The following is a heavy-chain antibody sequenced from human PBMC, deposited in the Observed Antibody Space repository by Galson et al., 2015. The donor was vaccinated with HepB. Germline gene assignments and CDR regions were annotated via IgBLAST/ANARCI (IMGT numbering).Heavy chain of an antibody. CDR1: GGTFSSYA. J-gene: IGHJ2*01. Sequence: SVKVSCKASGGTFSSYAISWVRQAPGQGLEWMGGIIPIFGTANYAQKFQGRVTITADESTSTAYMELSSLRSEDTAVYYCARSRLTMIVVVDWYFDHWGRGTLVTVSS. V-gene: IGHV1-69*13. CDR3: ARSRLTMIVVVDWYFDH. CDR2: IIPIFGTA. D-gene: IGHD3-22*01.